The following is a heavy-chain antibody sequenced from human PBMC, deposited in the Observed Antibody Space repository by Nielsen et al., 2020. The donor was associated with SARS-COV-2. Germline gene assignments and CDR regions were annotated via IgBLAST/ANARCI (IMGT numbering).Heavy chain of an antibody. CDR2: IYSGGST. CDR1: GFTFSSYS. Sequence: GESLKISCAASGFTFSSYSMNWVRQAPGKGLEWVSVIYSGGSTYYADSVKGRFTISRDNSKNTLYLQMNSLRAEDTAVYYCAREYYDSSGYYLWGQGTLVTVSS. J-gene: IGHJ5*02. V-gene: IGHV3-53*01. D-gene: IGHD3-22*01. CDR3: AREYYDSSGYYL.